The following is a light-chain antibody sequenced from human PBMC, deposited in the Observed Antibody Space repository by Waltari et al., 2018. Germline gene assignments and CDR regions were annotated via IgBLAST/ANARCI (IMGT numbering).Light chain of an antibody. CDR2: EVT. CDR3: NSLAGTKNWV. J-gene: IGLJ3*02. V-gene: IGLV2-8*01. Sequence: QSALTQPPPASGSPGQSVTTSCTGTSTYVGGDDFVAWYQQLPGKAPQLMIVEVTKPPSGVPDRFSGYKSVNTASLPVSGLQAAAEAAYSCNSLAGTKNWVFGGGTKLTVL. CDR1: STYVGGDDF.